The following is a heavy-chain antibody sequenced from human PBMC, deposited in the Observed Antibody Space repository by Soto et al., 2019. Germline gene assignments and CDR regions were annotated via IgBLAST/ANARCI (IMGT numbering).Heavy chain of an antibody. Sequence: QVQLVQSGAEVKKPWASVKVSCKASGYTFTSYGISWVRQAPGQGLEWMGWISAYNGNTNYAQKLQGRVTMTTDPSTSTDYMELRSLTSDDTAVYYCPRAIVVVPAASAFDYWGQGTLVTVSS. CDR2: ISAYNGNT. V-gene: IGHV1-18*01. CDR3: PRAIVVVPAASAFDY. CDR1: GYTFTSYG. D-gene: IGHD2-2*01. J-gene: IGHJ4*02.